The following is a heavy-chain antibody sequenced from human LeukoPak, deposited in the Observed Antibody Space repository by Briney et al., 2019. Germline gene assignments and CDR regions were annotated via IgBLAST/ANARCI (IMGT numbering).Heavy chain of an antibody. D-gene: IGHD3-3*01. J-gene: IGHJ6*03. CDR1: GFTFGSYS. V-gene: IGHV3-21*01. CDR3: AREETTRFLGWPKYYMDV. Sequence: GGSLRLSCTASGFTFGSYSMNWVRQAPGKGLEWVSSISSSSSYIYYADSVKGRFTVSRDNAKNSLYLQMNSLRAEDTAVYYCAREETTRFLGWPKYYMDVWGKGTTVTVSS. CDR2: ISSSSSYI.